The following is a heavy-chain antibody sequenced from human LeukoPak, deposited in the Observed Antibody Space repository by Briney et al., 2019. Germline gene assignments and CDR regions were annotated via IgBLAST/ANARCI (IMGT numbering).Heavy chain of an antibody. V-gene: IGHV1-8*01. CDR3: ARVSVRDYYGSGSYGY. CDR1: RYTLTSYD. D-gene: IGHD3-10*01. J-gene: IGHJ4*02. CDR2: MNPNSGNT. Sequence: ASVKVSCKASRYTLTSYDINCGRQATGQGLEWMGWMNPNSGNTGYAQKFQGRVTMTRNTSISTAYMELSSLRSEDTAVYYCARVSVRDYYGSGSYGYWGQGTLVTVS.